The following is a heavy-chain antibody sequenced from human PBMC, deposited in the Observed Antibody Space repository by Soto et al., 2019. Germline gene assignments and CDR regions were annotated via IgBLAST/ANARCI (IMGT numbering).Heavy chain of an antibody. D-gene: IGHD2-15*01. CDR2: ITWNGGKI. CDR1: GFTFDDYA. J-gene: IGHJ4*01. V-gene: IGHV3-9*01. CDR3: VKDSYADFHRVLSTAEYFFDY. Sequence: PGGSLRLSCTASGFTFDDYAMHWVRQGPGRGLEWVSGITWNGGKIAYADSVKGRFTIARDDDNNSLYLQMNSLRPEDTALYYCVKDSYADFHRVLSTAEYFFDYWGHGTLVTVSS.